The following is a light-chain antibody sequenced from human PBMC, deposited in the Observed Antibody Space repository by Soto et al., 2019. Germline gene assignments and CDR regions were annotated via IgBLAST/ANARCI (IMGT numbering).Light chain of an antibody. CDR2: KTS. Sequence: DVQMTQSPSTLSASVGDTVTITCRASQTINSWLAWYQHRPGKGPKLLIYKTSTVEGGVPLRFSGSGSGTEFTLTISSLQPADSATYYCQQYNTYPMTFGQGTKA. CDR1: QTINSW. V-gene: IGKV1-5*03. J-gene: IGKJ1*01. CDR3: QQYNTYPMT.